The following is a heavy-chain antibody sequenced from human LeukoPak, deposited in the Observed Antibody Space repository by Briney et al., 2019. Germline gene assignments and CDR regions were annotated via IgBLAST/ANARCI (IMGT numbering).Heavy chain of an antibody. Sequence: GASVKVSCKASGYTFTSYAMNWVRQAPGQGLEWMGWINTNTGNPTYAQGFTGRFVFSLDTSVSTAYLQISSLKAEDTAVYYCARATPGRDDFWSGYYRVVDAYYFDYWGQGTLVTVSS. CDR3: ARATPGRDDFWSGYYRVVDAYYFDY. CDR1: GYTFTSYA. CDR2: INTNTGNP. D-gene: IGHD3-3*01. V-gene: IGHV7-4-1*02. J-gene: IGHJ4*02.